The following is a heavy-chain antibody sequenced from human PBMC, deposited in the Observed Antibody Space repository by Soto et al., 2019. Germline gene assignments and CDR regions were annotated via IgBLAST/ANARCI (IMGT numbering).Heavy chain of an antibody. D-gene: IGHD3-10*01. J-gene: IGHJ6*02. CDR3: TREGSAPYYYYGMDA. CDR1: GYSFTTYG. V-gene: IGHV1-18*01. Sequence: GASVKLSCKASGYSFTTYGISWVRQAPGQGLEWLGWINTHNGNTNYAQNLQGRVIMTADTSTSTAYMELRSLRSDDTAIYYCTREGSAPYYYYGMDAWGQGTTVTSP. CDR2: INTHNGNT.